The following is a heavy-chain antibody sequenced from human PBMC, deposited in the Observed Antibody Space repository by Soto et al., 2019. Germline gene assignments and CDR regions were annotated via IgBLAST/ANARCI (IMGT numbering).Heavy chain of an antibody. V-gene: IGHV1-18*01. J-gene: IGHJ4*02. CDR2: ISAYNGNT. CDR3: ARDPPPPDY. Sequence: QVQLVQSGAEVKKPGASVKVSCKASGYTFASYAISWMRQAPGQGLEWMGWISAYNGNTNYAQKLQGRVTMTTDTSTSPAHMALRSLRSGDTAVYYCARDPPPPDYWGQGTLVTVSS. CDR1: GYTFASYA.